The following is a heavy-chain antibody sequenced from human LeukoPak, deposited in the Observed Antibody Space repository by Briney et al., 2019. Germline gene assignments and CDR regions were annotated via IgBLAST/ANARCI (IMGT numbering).Heavy chain of an antibody. CDR1: GGTFSSYA. Sequence: SVKVSCKASGGTFSSYAISWVRQAPGRGLEWMGRIIPIFGTANYAQKFQGRVTITTDESTSTAYMELSSLRSEDTAVYYCAREFYNWKPLSGDDAFDIWGQGTMVTVSS. V-gene: IGHV1-69*05. J-gene: IGHJ3*02. CDR3: AREFYNWKPLSGDDAFDI. CDR2: IIPIFGTA. D-gene: IGHD1-20*01.